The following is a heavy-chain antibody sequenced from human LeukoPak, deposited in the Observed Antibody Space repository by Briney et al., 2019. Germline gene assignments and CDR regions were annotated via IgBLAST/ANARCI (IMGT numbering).Heavy chain of an antibody. J-gene: IGHJ4*02. CDR1: GYTFTNHP. D-gene: IGHD5-12*01. CDR2: INPNSGDT. Sequence: ASVKVSCKASGYTFTNHPMHWVRQAPGQGLEWMGWINPNSGDTNYVQKFQGRVTMTRDPSISTPYMELSGLRADDTAVYYCARERYTAYGNFDYWGQGTQVTVSS. CDR3: ARERYTAYGNFDY. V-gene: IGHV1-2*02.